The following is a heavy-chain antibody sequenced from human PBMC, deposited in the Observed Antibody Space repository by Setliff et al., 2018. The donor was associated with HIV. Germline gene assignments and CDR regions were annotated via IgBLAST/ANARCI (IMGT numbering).Heavy chain of an antibody. CDR1: GYSFTTYS. CDR2: ISSNTGNP. D-gene: IGHD2-21*01. J-gene: IGHJ3*02. CDR3: ARANIYSDAFDI. V-gene: IGHV7-4-1*02. Sequence: ASVKVSCKASGYSFTTYSLNWVRQVPGQGVEWMGWISSNTGNPTYAQDFTGRFVFSLDTSVNTAYLQITTLKADDSAVYYCARANIYSDAFDIWGQGTMVTVS.